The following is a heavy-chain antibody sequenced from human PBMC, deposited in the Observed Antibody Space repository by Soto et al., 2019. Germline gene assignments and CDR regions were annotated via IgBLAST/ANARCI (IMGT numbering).Heavy chain of an antibody. CDR2: IYSGGST. V-gene: IGHV3-66*01. J-gene: IGHJ6*03. CDR3: ARDLEGYSGPPYYYMDV. CDR1: VIAVSSND. Sequence: HPGGCLRLSCAASVIAVSSNDMSCISQAPGKGLEWVSVIYSGGSTYYADSVKGRFTISRDNSKNTLYLQMNSLRAEDTAVYYCARDLEGYSGPPYYYMDVWGKRTTVTVSS. D-gene: IGHD5-12*01.